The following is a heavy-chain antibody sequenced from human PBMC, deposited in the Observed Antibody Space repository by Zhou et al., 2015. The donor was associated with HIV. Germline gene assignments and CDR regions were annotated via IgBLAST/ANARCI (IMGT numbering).Heavy chain of an antibody. D-gene: IGHD2-2*01. CDR2: IIPIFGTA. CDR1: GGTFSSYA. CDR3: ARERDIIVVVPAAMTRGGPYYYYGMDV. Sequence: QVQLVQSGAEVKKPGSSVKVSCKASGGTFSSYAISWVRQAPGQGLEWMGGIIPIFGTANYAQKFQGRVTITADESTSTAYMELSSLRSEDTAVYYCARERDIIVVVPAAMTRGGPYYYYGMDVWGQGTTVTVSS. V-gene: IGHV1-69*12. J-gene: IGHJ6*02.